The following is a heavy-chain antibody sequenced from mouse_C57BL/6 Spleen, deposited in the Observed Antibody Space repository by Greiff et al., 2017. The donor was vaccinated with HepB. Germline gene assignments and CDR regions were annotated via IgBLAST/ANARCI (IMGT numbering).Heavy chain of an antibody. CDR2: TYPSDSET. Sequence: QVQLQQPGAELVRPGSSVKLSCKASGYTFTSYWMDWVKQRPGQGLEWIGNTYPSDSETHYNQKFKDKATLTVDKSSSTAYMQLSSLTSEDSAVYYCARRGNYYGSSYEAWFAYWCQGTLVTVSA. CDR3: ARRGNYYGSSYEAWFAY. J-gene: IGHJ3*01. CDR1: GYTFTSYW. D-gene: IGHD1-1*01. V-gene: IGHV1-61*01.